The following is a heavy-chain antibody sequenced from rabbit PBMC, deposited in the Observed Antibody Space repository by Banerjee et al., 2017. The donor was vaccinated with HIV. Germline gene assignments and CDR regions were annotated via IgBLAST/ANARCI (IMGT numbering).Heavy chain of an antibody. CDR2: IYGGSSNDT. J-gene: IGHJ4*01. D-gene: IGHD6-1*01. CDR3: ARDTYYWHGDAGSGYAIPRFTL. V-gene: IGHV1S45*01. CDR1: GFTISSNYW. Sequence: QEHLEESGGDLVKPEGSLTLTCKAAGFTISSNYWINWVRQAPGKGLEWIACIYGGSSNDTYYATWAKGRFTISKASSTTVTLQMTSLTAADTATYFCARDTYYWHGDAGSGYAIPRFTLWGPGTLVTVS.